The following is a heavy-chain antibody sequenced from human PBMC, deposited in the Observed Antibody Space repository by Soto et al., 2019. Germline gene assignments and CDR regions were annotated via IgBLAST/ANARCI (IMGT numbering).Heavy chain of an antibody. CDR2: SYYSGST. CDR3: AGRVRRDWFDP. CDR1: GGSISSYY. Sequence: QVQLQESGPGLVKPSETLSLTCTVSGGSISSYYWSWIRQPPGKGLELIGDSYYSGSTSYNPSLETXXTXSXXTSKNQFPLMLSSVTAAGAAVYYCAGRVRRDWFDPWGQGTLVTVSS. V-gene: IGHV4-59*08. J-gene: IGHJ5*02.